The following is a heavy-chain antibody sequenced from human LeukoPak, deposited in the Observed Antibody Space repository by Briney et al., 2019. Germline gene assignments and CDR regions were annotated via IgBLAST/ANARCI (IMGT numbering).Heavy chain of an antibody. D-gene: IGHD3-22*01. CDR1: GFNVTNNY. CDR3: VRDSTSSGYYYAPDY. Sequence: GGSLRLSCAVSGFNVTNNYMSWVRQAPGKGLEWVSSISGSGATTYNADPLKGRFTISRDNSKNTLYLQMNSLRAEDTAVYYCVRDSTSSGYYYAPDYWGQGTLVTVS. J-gene: IGHJ4*02. CDR2: ISGSGATT. V-gene: IGHV3-23*01.